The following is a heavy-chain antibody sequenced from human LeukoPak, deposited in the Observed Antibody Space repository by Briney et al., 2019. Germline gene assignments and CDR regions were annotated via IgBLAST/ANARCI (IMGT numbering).Heavy chain of an antibody. CDR1: GGTFSSYA. J-gene: IGHJ4*02. Sequence: GASVKVSCKASGGTFSSYAISWVRQAPGQGLEWMGRIIPILGIANYAQKFQGRVTITADKSTSTAYMELSSLRSEDTAVYYCARNRDILTGFDYWGQGTLVTVSS. CDR2: IIPILGIA. CDR3: ARNRDILTGFDY. D-gene: IGHD3-9*01. V-gene: IGHV1-69*04.